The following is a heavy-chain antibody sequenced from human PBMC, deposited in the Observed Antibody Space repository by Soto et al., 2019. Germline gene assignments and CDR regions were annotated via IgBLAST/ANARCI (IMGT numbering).Heavy chain of an antibody. CDR2: ISGTGVTT. CDR3: TKDRDDIGMVDAFEI. Sequence: EMQLLESGGDLVQPGGSLRLSCAASGFTFSNYDMTWVRQAPGKGLEYVSAISGTGVTTYQGDSMKGRFTISRDNSKNTLYLQMDSLRAEDTAIYYWTKDRDDIGMVDAFEIWGQGTMVTVSS. D-gene: IGHD3-3*01. V-gene: IGHV3-23*02. CDR1: GFTFSNYD. J-gene: IGHJ3*02.